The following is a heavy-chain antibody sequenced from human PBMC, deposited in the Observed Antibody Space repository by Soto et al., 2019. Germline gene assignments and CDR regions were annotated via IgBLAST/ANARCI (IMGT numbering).Heavy chain of an antibody. CDR3: ARGSGYYDSSGYYINYYYYYGMDV. CDR2: IYYSGST. J-gene: IGHJ6*02. Sequence: SETLSLTCTVSGGSISSYYWSWIRQPPGKGLEWIGYIYYSGSTNYNPSLKSRVTISVDTSKNQFSLKLSSVTAADTAVYYCARGSGYYDSSGYYINYYYYYGMDVWGQGTTVTVSS. CDR1: GGSISSYY. V-gene: IGHV4-59*01. D-gene: IGHD3-22*01.